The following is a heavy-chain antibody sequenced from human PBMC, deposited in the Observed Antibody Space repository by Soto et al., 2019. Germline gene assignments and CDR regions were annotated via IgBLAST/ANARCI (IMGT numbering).Heavy chain of an antibody. CDR2: IIPIFGTA. V-gene: IGHV1-69*13. J-gene: IGHJ5*02. CDR1: GGTFSSYA. CDR3: AASQHCGGDCYTRDNWFDP. Sequence: ASVKVSCKASGGTFSSYAISWVRQAPGQGLEWMGGIIPIFGTANYAQKFQGRVTITADESTSTAYMELSSLRSEDTAVYYCAASQHCGGDCYTRDNWFDPWGQGTLVTVSS. D-gene: IGHD2-21*02.